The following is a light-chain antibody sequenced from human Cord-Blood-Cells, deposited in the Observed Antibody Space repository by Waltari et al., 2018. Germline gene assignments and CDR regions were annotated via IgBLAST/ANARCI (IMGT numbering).Light chain of an antibody. CDR3: QVWDSSSDHWV. CDR2: YDS. V-gene: IGLV3-21*04. Sequence: SYVLTQPPSVSVAPGKTARITCGGNKIGSKRVHWYQQKPGQAPVLVIYYDSDRPSGIPERFSCSNSGNTATLTISRVEAGDEADYYCQVWDSSSDHWVFGGGTKLTVL. CDR1: KIGSKR. J-gene: IGLJ3*02.